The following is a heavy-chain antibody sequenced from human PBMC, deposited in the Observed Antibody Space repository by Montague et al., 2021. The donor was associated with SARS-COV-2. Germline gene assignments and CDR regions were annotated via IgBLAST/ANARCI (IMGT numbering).Heavy chain of an antibody. CDR1: GFSLSTSGVG. Sequence: PALVKPTQTLTLTCTFSGFSLSTSGVGVGWIRQPPGKALEWLALIYWDDDKRYSPSLKSRLTITKDTSKNQVVLTMTNVDPVDTATYYCAHKIGIAAVSNPFSFDPWGQGTLVTVSS. D-gene: IGHD6-13*01. CDR2: IYWDDDK. CDR3: AHKIGIAAVSNPFSFDP. V-gene: IGHV2-5*02. J-gene: IGHJ5*02.